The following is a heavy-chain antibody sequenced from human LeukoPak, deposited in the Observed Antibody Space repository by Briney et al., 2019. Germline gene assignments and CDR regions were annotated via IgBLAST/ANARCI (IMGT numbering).Heavy chain of an antibody. J-gene: IGHJ5*02. D-gene: IGHD3-9*01. Sequence: SSETLSLTCTVSGGSISSSSYYWGWIRQPPGKGLEWIGSIYYSGSTYYNPSLKSRVTISVDTSKNQFSLKLSSVTAADTAVYYCARHVPYYDILTGYSNWFDPWGQGTLVTVSS. V-gene: IGHV4-39*01. CDR2: IYYSGST. CDR3: ARHVPYYDILTGYSNWFDP. CDR1: GGSISSSSYY.